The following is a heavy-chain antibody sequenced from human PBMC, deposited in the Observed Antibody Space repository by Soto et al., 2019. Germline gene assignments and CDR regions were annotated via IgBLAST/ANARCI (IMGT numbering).Heavy chain of an antibody. V-gene: IGHV4-31*03. J-gene: IGHJ5*02. CDR2: IYYSGST. CDR1: GGSISSGGYY. D-gene: IGHD2-21*02. CDR3: ASAVVTAIPGWFDP. Sequence: PSETLSLTCTVSGGSISSGGYYWSWIRQHPGKGLEWIGYIYYSGSTYYNPSLKSRVTISVDTSKNQFSLKLSSVTAADTAVYYCASAVVTAIPGWFDPWGQGTLVTVSS.